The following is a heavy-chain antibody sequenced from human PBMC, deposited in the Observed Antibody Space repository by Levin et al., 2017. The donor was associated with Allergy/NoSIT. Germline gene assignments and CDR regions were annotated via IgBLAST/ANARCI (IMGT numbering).Heavy chain of an antibody. J-gene: IGHJ4*02. CDR2: IYHSGVT. CDR3: AREAGAGTFKGFDY. D-gene: IGHD3-10*01. Sequence: SETLSLTCAVSGGSTSSNNWWSWVRQPPGKGLEWIGEIYHSGVTNYNPSLESRITMSVDNSKNQVSLRLSSVTAADTAVYYCAREAGAGTFKGFDYWGEGALVTVSS. V-gene: IGHV4-4*02. CDR1: GGSTSSNNW.